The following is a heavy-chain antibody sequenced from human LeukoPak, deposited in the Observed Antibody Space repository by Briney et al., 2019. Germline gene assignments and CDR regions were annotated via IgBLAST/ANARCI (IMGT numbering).Heavy chain of an antibody. CDR3: ARDLYAVAGTVDAFDI. CDR2: IYYSGST. CDR1: GGSISSYH. Sequence: PSETLSLTCTVSGGSISSYHWSWIRQPPGKGLEWIGYIYYSGSTNYNPSLKSRVTISVDTSKNQFSLKLSSVTAADTAVYYCARDLYAVAGTVDAFDIWGQGTMVTVSS. D-gene: IGHD6-19*01. J-gene: IGHJ3*02. V-gene: IGHV4-59*01.